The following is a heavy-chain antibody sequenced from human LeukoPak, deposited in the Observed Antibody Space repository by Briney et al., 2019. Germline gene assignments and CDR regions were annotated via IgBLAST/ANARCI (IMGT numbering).Heavy chain of an antibody. V-gene: IGHV3-66*02. Sequence: PGGSLRLSCAASGFTVSSNEMSWVRQAPGKGLEWVSVIYSGGSTYYADSVKGRFTISRDNSKNTLYLQMNSLRAEDTAVYYCARDLSVLVRGVITSWGQGTLVTVSS. CDR1: GFTVSSNE. CDR2: IYSGGST. D-gene: IGHD3-10*01. J-gene: IGHJ5*02. CDR3: ARDLSVLVRGVITS.